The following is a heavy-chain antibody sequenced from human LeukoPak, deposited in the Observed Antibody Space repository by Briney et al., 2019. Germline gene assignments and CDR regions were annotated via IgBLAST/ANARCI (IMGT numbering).Heavy chain of an antibody. Sequence: SETLFLTCAVYGGSFSGYYWSWIRQPPGKGLEWIGEINHNGSTNYNPSLKSRVTISVDTSKNQFSLKLSSVTAADTAVYYCARGRGYYYDSSGYYYGYWGQGTLVTVSS. CDR2: INHNGST. J-gene: IGHJ4*02. V-gene: IGHV4-34*01. CDR1: GGSFSGYY. CDR3: ARGRGYYYDSSGYYYGY. D-gene: IGHD3-22*01.